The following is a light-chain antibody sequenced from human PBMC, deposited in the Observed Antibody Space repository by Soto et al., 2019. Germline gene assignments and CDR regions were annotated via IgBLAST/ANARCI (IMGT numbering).Light chain of an antibody. CDR1: SSNVGSYT. Sequence: QLVLPQPPSASGTPGQRVTISCSGSSSNVGSYTVYWYQQLPGTAPKVLIYSGNRRPSGVPARFSGSKSGTSASLAISGLQCEDEADTYCAAWDGSLNGVVFGGGTKVT. CDR2: SGN. V-gene: IGLV1-44*01. CDR3: AAWDGSLNGVV. J-gene: IGLJ2*01.